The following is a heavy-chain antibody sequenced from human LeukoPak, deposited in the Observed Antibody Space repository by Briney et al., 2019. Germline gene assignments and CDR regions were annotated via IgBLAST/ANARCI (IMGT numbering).Heavy chain of an antibody. CDR1: GFTFSSYG. CDR3: ASGYSSAWCFDF. Sequence: GGSLRLSCAASGFTFSSYGMHWVHQAPGKGLEWVAFIRYDGSNKYYADSVKGRFTISRDISKNTLYLQMNSLRAEDTAVYYCASGYSSAWCFDFWGQGTLVTVSS. J-gene: IGHJ4*02. D-gene: IGHD6-19*01. V-gene: IGHV3-30*02. CDR2: IRYDGSNK.